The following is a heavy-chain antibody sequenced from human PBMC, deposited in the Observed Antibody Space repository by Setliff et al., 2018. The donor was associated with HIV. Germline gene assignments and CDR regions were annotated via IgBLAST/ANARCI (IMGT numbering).Heavy chain of an antibody. CDR3: ARVAGRGYSGYDEGGEDFDY. CDR1: GGSISSGSYY. D-gene: IGHD5-12*01. Sequence: SETLSLTCTVSGGSISSGSYYWSWIRQPAGKGLEWIGHIYTSGSTNYNPSLKSRVTISVDTSKNQFSLKLSSVTAADTAVYYCARVAGRGYSGYDEGGEDFDYWGQGTLVTV. J-gene: IGHJ4*02. CDR2: IYTSGST. V-gene: IGHV4-61*09.